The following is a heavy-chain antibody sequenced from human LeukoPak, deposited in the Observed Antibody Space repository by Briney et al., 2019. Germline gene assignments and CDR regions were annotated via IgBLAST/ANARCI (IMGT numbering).Heavy chain of an antibody. CDR2: IVVGSGNT. V-gene: IGHV1-58*02. J-gene: IGHJ4*02. CDR1: GFTFTSSA. CDR3: ARDPTYGDYLDY. Sequence: ASVKVSCKASGFTFTSSAMQWVRQARGQRLEWIGWIVVGSGNTNYAQKFKERVTITRDMSTSTAYMQLSSLKAEDTAVYYCARDPTYGDYLDYWGQGTQATVSS. D-gene: IGHD4-17*01.